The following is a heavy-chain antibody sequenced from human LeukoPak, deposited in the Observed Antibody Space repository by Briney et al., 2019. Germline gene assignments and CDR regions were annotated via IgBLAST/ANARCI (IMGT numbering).Heavy chain of an antibody. J-gene: IGHJ4*02. V-gene: IGHV4-39*01. CDR3: VSPRGFSYGYFDY. D-gene: IGHD5-18*01. CDR1: GGCISSSSAY. CDR2: IYYSKNP. Sequence: SETLSLTCTVSGGCISSSSAYWVWLRQPPGKGLEWIGSIYYSKNPYYNPSLKSRVTISAHTSKNQFALTLGSVSATDTAVYYCVSPRGFSYGYFDYWGEGTLVPVSS.